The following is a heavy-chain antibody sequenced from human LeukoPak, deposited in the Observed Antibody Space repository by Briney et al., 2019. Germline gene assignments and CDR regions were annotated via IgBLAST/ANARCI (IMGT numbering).Heavy chain of an antibody. CDR3: ARHYYDSSGYEIDY. Sequence: PSETLSLTCTVSGGSISSSSYYWSWIRQPAGKGLEWIGRIYTSGRTNYNPSLKSRVTISVDTSKNQFSLKLSSVTAADTAVYYCARHYYDSSGYEIDYWGQGTLVTVSS. CDR1: GGSISSSSYY. D-gene: IGHD3-22*01. CDR2: IYTSGRT. J-gene: IGHJ4*02. V-gene: IGHV4-61*02.